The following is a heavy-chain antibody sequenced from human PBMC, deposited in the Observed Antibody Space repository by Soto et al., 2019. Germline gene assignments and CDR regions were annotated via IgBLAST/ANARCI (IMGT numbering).Heavy chain of an antibody. CDR1: GLAFNNAW. J-gene: IGHJ6*02. CDR3: TTDLYGDDDFYSGMDV. CDR2: IKNKLGGGTT. Sequence: GGSLRLSCAASGLAFNNAWMNWVRQAPGKGLEWVGRIKNKLGGGTTDYSAPVKGRFTISRDDSKNTLYLQMNSLKTEDTAVFYCTTDLYGDDDFYSGMDVWGQGTTVTVSS. V-gene: IGHV3-15*07. D-gene: IGHD4-17*01.